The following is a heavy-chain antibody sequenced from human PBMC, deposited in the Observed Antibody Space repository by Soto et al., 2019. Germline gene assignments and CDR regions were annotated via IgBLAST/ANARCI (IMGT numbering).Heavy chain of an antibody. V-gene: IGHV1-2*02. CDR3: ARDSRIAAAGGFDP. D-gene: IGHD6-13*01. CDR1: GDTFTANY. CDR2: INPKSGGT. J-gene: IGHJ5*02. Sequence: ASVKVSCKASGDTFTANYIHWVRQAPGQGFEWMGWINPKSGGTKYPQKFQGRVTMTRDTSLSTVYMTLTRLTSDDTAVYYCARDSRIAAAGGFDPWGQGTLVTVSS.